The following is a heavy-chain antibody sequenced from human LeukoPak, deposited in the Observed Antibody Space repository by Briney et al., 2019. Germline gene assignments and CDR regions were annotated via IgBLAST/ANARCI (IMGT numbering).Heavy chain of an antibody. V-gene: IGHV3-23*01. D-gene: IGHD6-13*01. Sequence: PGGSLRLSCAASGFTFSSYAMSWVRQAPGEGLEWVSALSGSGGSTYYADSVKGRFTISRDNSKNTLYLQMNSLRAEDTAVYYCAKGISSWYDYFDYWGQGTLVTVSS. CDR3: AKGISSWYDYFDY. CDR2: LSGSGGST. CDR1: GFTFSSYA. J-gene: IGHJ4*02.